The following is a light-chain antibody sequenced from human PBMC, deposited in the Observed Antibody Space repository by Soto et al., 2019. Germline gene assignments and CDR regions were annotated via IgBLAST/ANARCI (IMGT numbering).Light chain of an antibody. CDR1: QGIGSY. J-gene: IGKJ2*01. Sequence: DIQMTQSPSSLSASVGDRVTITCRASQGIGSYLSWYQHKPGKAPKLLIFSASSLQSGVPSSFSGSGSGTDFTLTISDLQPEDFATYFCQQSYNTPYTFGQGTKLEI. CDR2: SAS. CDR3: QQSYNTPYT. V-gene: IGKV1-39*01.